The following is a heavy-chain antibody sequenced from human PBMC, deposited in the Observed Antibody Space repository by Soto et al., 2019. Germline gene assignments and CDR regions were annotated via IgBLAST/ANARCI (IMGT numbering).Heavy chain of an antibody. CDR3: AREGEQFGSGTYKTFLDN. Sequence: QVQLVQSGAEVKKPGAPVKVSCKASGYNFIAYAIHWVRQAPGQGLEWMGRIDAANGNTRYSQRFEGRVSITRDSSVITVYVEVSSLRLEDTAIYYCAREGEQFGSGTYKTFLDNWGQGNLVTVSS. J-gene: IGHJ1*01. CDR1: GYNFIAYA. V-gene: IGHV1-3*01. D-gene: IGHD3-10*01. CDR2: IDAANGNT.